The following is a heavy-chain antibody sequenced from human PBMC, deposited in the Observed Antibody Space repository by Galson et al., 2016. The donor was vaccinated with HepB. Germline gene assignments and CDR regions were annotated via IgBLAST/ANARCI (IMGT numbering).Heavy chain of an antibody. D-gene: IGHD6-19*01. V-gene: IGHV3-21*01. Sequence: SLRLSCAASGFTFNKYDMSWVRQAPGKALQWVSSISVSSSNIYYADSVKGRFTISRDISKNTLYLQMNSLRAEDTAVYFCARVSSGRGGLFNYWGQGTLVTVSS. J-gene: IGHJ4*02. CDR2: ISVSSSNI. CDR3: ARVSSGRGGLFNY. CDR1: GFTFNKYD.